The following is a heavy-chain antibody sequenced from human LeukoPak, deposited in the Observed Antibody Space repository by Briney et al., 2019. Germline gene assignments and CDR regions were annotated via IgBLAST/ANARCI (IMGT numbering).Heavy chain of an antibody. CDR2: IYYSGST. CDR1: GGSISSYY. J-gene: IGHJ6*04. D-gene: IGHD3-10*01. Sequence: SETLSLTCTVSGGSISSYYWSWIRQPPGKGLEWIGYIYYSGSTNYNPSLKSRVTISVDTSKNQFSLKLSSVTAADTAVYYCASNYYGSGTHPHYYGMDVWGKGTTATVSS. CDR3: ASNYYGSGTHPHYYGMDV. V-gene: IGHV4-59*01.